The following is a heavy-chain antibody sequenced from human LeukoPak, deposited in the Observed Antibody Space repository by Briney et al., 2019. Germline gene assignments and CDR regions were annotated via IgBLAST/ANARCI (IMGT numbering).Heavy chain of an antibody. D-gene: IGHD2/OR15-2a*01. Sequence: GRSLRLSCEASGFTFSTFAMIWVRQPPGKGLEWVSSIFPSGGEIHYADSVRGRFTISRDNSKSTLSLQMNSLRAEDTAIYYCATYRQVLSPFESWGQGTLVTVSS. J-gene: IGHJ4*02. CDR1: GFTFSTFA. CDR2: IFPSGGEI. V-gene: IGHV3-23*01. CDR3: ATYRQVLSPFES.